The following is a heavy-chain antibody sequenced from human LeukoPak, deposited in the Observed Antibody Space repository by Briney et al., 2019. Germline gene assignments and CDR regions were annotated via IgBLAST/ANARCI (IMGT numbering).Heavy chain of an antibody. CDR3: AKGSDYYDSSGYFDY. CDR2: ISGSGGTT. Sequence: GGSLRLSCAASGFTFSTYAMSWVRQAPGKGLEWVSAISGSGGTTYYADSVKGRFTISRDNSKNTLYLQMNSPRAEDTAVYYCAKGSDYYDSSGYFDYWGQGTLVTVSS. D-gene: IGHD3-22*01. CDR1: GFTFSTYA. V-gene: IGHV3-23*01. J-gene: IGHJ4*02.